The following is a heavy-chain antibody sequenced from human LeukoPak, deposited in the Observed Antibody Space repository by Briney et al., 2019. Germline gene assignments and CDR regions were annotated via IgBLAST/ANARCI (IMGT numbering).Heavy chain of an antibody. V-gene: IGHV3-7*03. CDR3: TSRLDD. CDR1: GFSFNSDW. D-gene: IGHD3-16*01. CDR2: IKHDGSEK. J-gene: IGHJ4*02. Sequence: GGSLRLSCAASGFSFNSDWMDWVRQAPGKGLEWVANIKHDGSEKNCLDSVKGRFTISRDNAQNSLYLQMNGLRVEDSAVYYCTSRLDDWGQGTLVTVSS.